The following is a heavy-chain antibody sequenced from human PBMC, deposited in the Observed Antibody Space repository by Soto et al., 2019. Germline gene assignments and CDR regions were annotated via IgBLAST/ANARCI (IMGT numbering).Heavy chain of an antibody. CDR2: IEPSDSYT. Sequence: HGESLKISCKASGYNLTTYWISWVRQMPGKGLEWMGRIEPSDSYTNYSPSFRGHVTISADRSISTAYLQWSSLKASDTAVYYCATTVTMPPNFYYYGMDVWGQGTAVTVSS. CDR1: GYNLTTYW. CDR3: ATTVTMPPNFYYYGMDV. V-gene: IGHV5-10-1*01. J-gene: IGHJ6*02. D-gene: IGHD4-4*01.